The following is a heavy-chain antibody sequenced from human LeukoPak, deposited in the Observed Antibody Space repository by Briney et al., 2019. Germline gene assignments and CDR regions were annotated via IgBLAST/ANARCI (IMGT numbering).Heavy chain of an antibody. Sequence: GGSLRLSCAASGFTFSSYGMHWVRQAPGKGLEWVAVISYDGSNKYYADSVKGRFTISRDNSKNTLYLQMNSLRAEDTAVYYCAKAWNDYGGYGNYWGQGTLGTVSS. J-gene: IGHJ4*02. CDR3: AKAWNDYGGYGNY. D-gene: IGHD4-17*01. CDR2: ISYDGSNK. V-gene: IGHV3-30*18. CDR1: GFTFSSYG.